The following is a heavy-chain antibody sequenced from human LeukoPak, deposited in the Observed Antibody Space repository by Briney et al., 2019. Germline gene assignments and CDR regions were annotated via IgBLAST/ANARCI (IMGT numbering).Heavy chain of an antibody. Sequence: ASVKVSCKASGGTFSSYAISWVRQAPGKGLEWMGGFDPEDGETIYAQKFQGRVTMTEDTSTDTAYMELSSLRSEDTAVYYCATDLEWLSSREVDAFDIWGQGTMVTVSS. CDR3: ATDLEWLSSREVDAFDI. D-gene: IGHD3-3*01. CDR1: GGTFSSYA. V-gene: IGHV1-24*01. CDR2: FDPEDGET. J-gene: IGHJ3*02.